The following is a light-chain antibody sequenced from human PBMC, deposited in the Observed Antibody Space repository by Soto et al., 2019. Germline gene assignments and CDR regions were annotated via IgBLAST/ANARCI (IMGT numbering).Light chain of an antibody. J-gene: IGKJ5*01. V-gene: IGKV3-11*01. Sequence: EIVLTQSPGTLSLSPGERATLSCRASQRVSSYLAWYQQKPGQAPRLLIYDASNRATGIPARFSGSGSGTAFTLTISSLEPEDFEVYYCQQRSNWPITFGQGTRLEIK. CDR1: QRVSSY. CDR3: QQRSNWPIT. CDR2: DAS.